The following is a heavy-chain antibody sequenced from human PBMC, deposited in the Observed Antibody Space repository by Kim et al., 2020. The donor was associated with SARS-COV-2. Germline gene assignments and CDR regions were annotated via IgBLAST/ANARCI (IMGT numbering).Heavy chain of an antibody. CDR3: ARQYYDILTGYYNLRFDY. J-gene: IGHJ4*02. CDR1: GGTFSSYA. V-gene: IGHV1-69*13. D-gene: IGHD3-9*01. Sequence: SVKVSCKASGGTFSSYAISWVRQAPGQGLEWMGGIIPIFGTANYAQKFQGRVTITADESTSTAYMELSSLRSEDTAVYYCARQYYDILTGYYNLRFDYWGQGTLVTVSS. CDR2: IIPIFGTA.